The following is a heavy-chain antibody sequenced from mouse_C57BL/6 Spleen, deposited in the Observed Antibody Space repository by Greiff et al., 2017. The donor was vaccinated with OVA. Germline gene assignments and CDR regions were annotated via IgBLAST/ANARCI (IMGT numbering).Heavy chain of an antibody. V-gene: IGHV1-15*01. CDR3: TRRGKDY. J-gene: IGHJ2*01. Sequence: VQLQQPGAELVRPGSSVKLSCKASGYTFTSYWMDWVKQRPGQGLEWIGAIDPETGGTAYNQKFKGKAILTADKSSSTAYMELRSLTSEDSAVYYCTRRGKDYWGQGTTLTVSS. CDR1: GYTFTSYW. CDR2: IDPETGGT.